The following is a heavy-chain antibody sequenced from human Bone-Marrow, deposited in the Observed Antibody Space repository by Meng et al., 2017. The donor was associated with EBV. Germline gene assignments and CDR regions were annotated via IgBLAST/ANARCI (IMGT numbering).Heavy chain of an antibody. Sequence: QVQLVQSGAAVXXXXXSVKVSXXXSGYTFTSYAMHWVRQAPGQRLEWMGWINAGNGNTKYSQKFQGRVTITRDTSASTAYMELSSLRSEDTAVYYCARDRDGYYYDSSGNWFDPWGQGTLVTVSS. D-gene: IGHD3-22*01. CDR3: ARDRDGYYYDSSGNWFDP. V-gene: IGHV1-3*01. CDR2: INAGNGNT. J-gene: IGHJ5*02. CDR1: GYTFTSYA.